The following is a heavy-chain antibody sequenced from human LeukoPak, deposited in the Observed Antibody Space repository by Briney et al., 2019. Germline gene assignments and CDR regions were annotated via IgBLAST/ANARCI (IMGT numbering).Heavy chain of an antibody. CDR2: ISAYNGNT. CDR3: ARLDGSGSGFDP. J-gene: IGHJ5*02. V-gene: IGHV1-18*01. Sequence: ASVKVSCKASGYTFTSYAMNWVRQAPGQGLEWMGWISAYNGNTNYVQKLQGRVTMTTDTPTSTAYMELRSLRSDDTAVYYCARLDGSGSGFDPWGQGTLVTVSS. D-gene: IGHD3-10*01. CDR1: GYTFTSYA.